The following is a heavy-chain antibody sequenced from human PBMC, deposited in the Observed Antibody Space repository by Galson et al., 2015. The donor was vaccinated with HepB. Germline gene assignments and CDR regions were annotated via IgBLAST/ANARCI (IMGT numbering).Heavy chain of an antibody. CDR2: IKSKTDGGPT. Sequence: SLRLSCAASGFTFSNAWMGWVRQAPGKGLEWVGRIKSKTDGGPTEYAAPVKGRFNISRNDSKNTPYLQMNSLKTEDTAMYYCTTMGGDTIGYWGQGTLVTVSS. D-gene: IGHD1-26*01. CDR3: TTMGGDTIGY. J-gene: IGHJ4*02. CDR1: GFTFSNAW. V-gene: IGHV3-15*01.